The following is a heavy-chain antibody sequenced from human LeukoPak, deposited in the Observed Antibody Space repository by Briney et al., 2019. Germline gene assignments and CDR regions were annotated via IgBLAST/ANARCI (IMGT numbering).Heavy chain of an antibody. Sequence: GASVKVSCKASGGTFSSYAISWVRQAPGQGLEWMGRIIPILGIANYAQKFQGRVTITADKSTSTAYMELRSLRSDDTAVYYCARGTSTYDYVWAQWGQGTLVTVSS. CDR2: IIPILGIA. V-gene: IGHV1-69*04. CDR1: GGTFSSYA. J-gene: IGHJ4*02. CDR3: ARGTSTYDYVWAQ. D-gene: IGHD3-16*01.